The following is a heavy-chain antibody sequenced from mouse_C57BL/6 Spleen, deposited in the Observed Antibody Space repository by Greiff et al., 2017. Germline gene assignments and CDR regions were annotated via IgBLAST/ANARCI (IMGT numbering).Heavy chain of an antibody. D-gene: IGHD1-1*01. CDR3: ARREVVATYYAMDY. J-gene: IGHJ4*01. Sequence: VQLKQSGPELVKPGASVKISCKASGYSFTGYYMHWVKQSHGNILDWIGYIYPYNGVSSYNQKFKGKATLTVDKSSSTAYMELRSLTSEDSAVYYCARREVVATYYAMDYWGQGTSVTVSS. CDR1: GYSFTGYY. CDR2: IYPYNGVS. V-gene: IGHV1-31*01.